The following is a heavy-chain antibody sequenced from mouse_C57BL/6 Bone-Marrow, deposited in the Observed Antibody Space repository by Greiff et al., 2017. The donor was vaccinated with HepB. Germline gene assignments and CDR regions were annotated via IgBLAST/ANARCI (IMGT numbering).Heavy chain of an antibody. V-gene: IGHV5-4*01. J-gene: IGHJ4*01. CDR1: GFTFSSYA. D-gene: IGHD1-1*01. Sequence: EVHLVESGGGLVKPGGSLKLSCAASGFTFSSYALSWVRQTPEKRLEWVATISDGGSYTYYPDNVKGRFTISRDNAKNNLYLQMSHLKSEDTAMYYCAREYYGSSLYYAMDYWGQGTSVTGSS. CDR2: ISDGGSYT. CDR3: AREYYGSSLYYAMDY.